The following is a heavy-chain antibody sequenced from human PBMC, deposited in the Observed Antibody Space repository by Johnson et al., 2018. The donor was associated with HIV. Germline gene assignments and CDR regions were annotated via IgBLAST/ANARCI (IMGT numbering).Heavy chain of an antibody. V-gene: IGHV3-7*03. CDR2: IKQDGREK. D-gene: IGHD5-12*01. Sequence: VQLVESGGGVVQPGGSLRLSCAASGFTFSSYGMHWVRQAPGKGLEWVANIKQDGREKYYVDSVKGRFTISRDNAKNSLYLQMNSLTPEDTAVYYCASTIDIVPTGRSYDAFDIWGQGTLVTVSS. CDR3: ASTIDIVPTGRSYDAFDI. J-gene: IGHJ3*02. CDR1: GFTFSSYG.